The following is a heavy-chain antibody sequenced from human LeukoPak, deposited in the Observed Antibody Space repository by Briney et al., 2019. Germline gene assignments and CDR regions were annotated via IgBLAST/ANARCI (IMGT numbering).Heavy chain of an antibody. V-gene: IGHV3-7*04. J-gene: IGHJ3*02. Sequence: GGSLRLSCAASGFTFSSYWMSWVRQAPGKGLEWVANIKQDGSEKYYVDSVKGRFTISRDNAKNSLYLKMNSLRAEDTAVYYCARGSGSYYFDAFDIWGQGTMVTVSS. CDR2: IKQDGSEK. D-gene: IGHD1-26*01. CDR1: GFTFSSYW. CDR3: ARGSGSYYFDAFDI.